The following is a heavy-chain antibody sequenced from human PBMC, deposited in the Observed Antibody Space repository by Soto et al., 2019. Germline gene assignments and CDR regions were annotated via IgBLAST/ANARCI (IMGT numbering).Heavy chain of an antibody. V-gene: IGHV4-59*11. CDR2: IFHSGST. CDR1: GGSIRSHY. Sequence: QVQLQESGPGLVKASETLSLTCTVSGGSIRSHYWNWIRQPPGKGLAWLGYIFHSGSTKYNPSLLRRVTISVDPSKNEFALRLTSVTAADTAVYYCARDGLFEAYSYGRLAYWGPGSLVTVSS. J-gene: IGHJ4*02. CDR3: ARDGLFEAYSYGRLAY. D-gene: IGHD5-18*01.